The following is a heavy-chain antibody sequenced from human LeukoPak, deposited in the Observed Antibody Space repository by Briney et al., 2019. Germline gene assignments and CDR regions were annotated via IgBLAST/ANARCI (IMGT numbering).Heavy chain of an antibody. CDR3: ARGPYYDCVWGSYRDY. CDR1: GYTFTSYD. D-gene: IGHD3-16*02. V-gene: IGHV1-8*01. CDR2: MNPNSGNT. Sequence: ASVKVSCKASGYTFTSYDINWVRQATGQGLEWMGWMNPNSGNTGYAQKFQGRVTMTRNTSISTAYMELSSLGSEDTAVYYCARGPYYDCVWGSYRDYWGQGTLVTVSS. J-gene: IGHJ4*02.